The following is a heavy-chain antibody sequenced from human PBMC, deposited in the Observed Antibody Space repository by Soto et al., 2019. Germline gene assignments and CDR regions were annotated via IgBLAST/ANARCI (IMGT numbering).Heavy chain of an antibody. D-gene: IGHD3-9*01. J-gene: IGHJ4*02. CDR3: ARVTGYYYVDY. CDR1: GYTFTSYA. V-gene: IGHV1-3*01. Sequence: GASVKVSCKASGYTFTSYAMHWVRQAPGQRLEWMGWINAGNGNTKYSQKFQGRVTITRDTSVSTAYMELSSLRSEDTAVYYCARVTGYYYVDYWGQGTLVTVSS. CDR2: INAGNGNT.